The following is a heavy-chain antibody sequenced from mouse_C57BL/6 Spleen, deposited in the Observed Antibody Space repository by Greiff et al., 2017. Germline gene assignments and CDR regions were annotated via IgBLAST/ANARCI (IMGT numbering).Heavy chain of an antibody. CDR2: IDPETGGT. D-gene: IGHD6-5*01. V-gene: IGHV1-15*01. CDR3: TKAYWYFDY. CDR1: GYTFTDYE. J-gene: IGHJ2*01. Sequence: QVQLQQSGAELVRPGASVTLSCKASGYTFTDYEMHWVKQTPVHGLEWIGAIDPETGGTAYNQKFKGKAILTADKSSSTAYMELRSLTSEDSAVYYCTKAYWYFDYWGQGTTLTVSS.